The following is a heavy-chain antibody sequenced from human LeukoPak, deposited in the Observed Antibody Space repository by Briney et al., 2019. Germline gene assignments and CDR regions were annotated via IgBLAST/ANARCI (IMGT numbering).Heavy chain of an antibody. Sequence: GGSLRLSCAASGFTFSSYAMHWVRQAPGKGLEWVAVISYDGSNKYYADSVKGRFTISRDNAKNSLYLQMNSLRAEDTAVYYCARGGYYDSSGHDAFDIWGQGTMVTVSS. J-gene: IGHJ3*02. V-gene: IGHV3-30-3*01. CDR3: ARGGYYDSSGHDAFDI. CDR1: GFTFSSYA. CDR2: ISYDGSNK. D-gene: IGHD3-22*01.